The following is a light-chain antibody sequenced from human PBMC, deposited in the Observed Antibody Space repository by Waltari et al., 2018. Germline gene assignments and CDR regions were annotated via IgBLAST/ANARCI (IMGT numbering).Light chain of an antibody. Sequence: QSALTQPASVSGSPGPSLTIPCTGTTTDVGGYNYVSWYQQHPGKAPKLMLYEVSNRPSVVSNRFSGSKSGNTASLTISGLQAEDEADYYCSSYTSSSTVVFGGGTKLTVL. CDR2: EVS. CDR3: SSYTSSSTVV. CDR1: TTDVGGYNY. J-gene: IGLJ2*01. V-gene: IGLV2-14*01.